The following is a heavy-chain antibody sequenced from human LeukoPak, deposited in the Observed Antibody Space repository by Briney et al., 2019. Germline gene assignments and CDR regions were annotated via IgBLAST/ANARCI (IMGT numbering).Heavy chain of an antibody. D-gene: IGHD1-26*01. Sequence: GGSLRLSCAASGFTFSSYWMHWVRQAPGKGLVWVSRINSDGSSTSYADSVKGRFTISRDNSKNMVYLQMNSLRADDTAIYYCVKDAGIYPAWYFDYWGQGTLVTVST. V-gene: IGHV3-74*01. CDR2: INSDGSST. CDR1: GFTFSSYW. CDR3: VKDAGIYPAWYFDY. J-gene: IGHJ4*02.